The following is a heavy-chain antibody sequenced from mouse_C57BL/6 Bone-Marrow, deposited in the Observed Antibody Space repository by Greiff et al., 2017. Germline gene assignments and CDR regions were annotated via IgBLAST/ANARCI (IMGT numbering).Heavy chain of an antibody. V-gene: IGHV1-81*01. D-gene: IGHD1-1*01. CDR1: GYTFTSYG. CDR3: ARWGYGSSYYFDY. J-gene: IGHJ2*01. Sequence: QVQLQQSGAELARPGASVKLSCKASGYTFTSYGISWVKQRTGQGLEWIGEIYPRSGNTYSNEKFKGKATLTADKSSSTAYMELRSLTSEDSAVYFCARWGYGSSYYFDYWGQGTTLTVSS. CDR2: IYPRSGNT.